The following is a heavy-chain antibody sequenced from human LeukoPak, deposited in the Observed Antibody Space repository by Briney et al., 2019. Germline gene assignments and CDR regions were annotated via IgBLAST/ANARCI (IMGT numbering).Heavy chain of an antibody. CDR3: ARGHQPPHYGMDV. CDR1: GGTFSSYT. CDR2: IIPILGIA. J-gene: IGHJ6*02. V-gene: IGHV1-69*02. Sequence: SVRVSCKASGGTFSSYTISWVRQAPGQGLEWMGRIIPILGIANYAQKFQGRVTITADKSTSTAYMELSSLRSEDTAVFYCARGHQPPHYGMDVWGQGTTVTVSS.